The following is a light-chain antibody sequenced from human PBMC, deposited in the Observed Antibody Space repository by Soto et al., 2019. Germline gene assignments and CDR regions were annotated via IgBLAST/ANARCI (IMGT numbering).Light chain of an antibody. CDR2: WAS. V-gene: IGKV4-1*01. Sequence: DIVMTQSPDSLAVSLGERATINCKSSQSVLHSSNNKNYLTWYQQKPGQPPKLLIYWASTRESGVPDRFSGSGSGTDFTLTISRLQAEDVAVYCCQQYYSIPLTFGPGTKVDIK. J-gene: IGKJ3*01. CDR1: QSVLHSSNNKNY. CDR3: QQYYSIPLT.